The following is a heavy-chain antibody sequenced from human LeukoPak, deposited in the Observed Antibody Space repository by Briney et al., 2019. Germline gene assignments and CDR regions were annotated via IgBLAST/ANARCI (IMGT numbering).Heavy chain of an antibody. CDR3: ARAHLSSASTDYMTV. J-gene: IGHJ6*03. Sequence: GRSLRLSCAASGFTFNSYGMHWVRQVPGKGLEWVAIISYDGTNKYYADSVKGRFTISRDSSKNTLYLQMNSLRPEDTAVYYCARAHLSSASTDYMTVWGQRDHGHRLL. D-gene: IGHD6-6*01. V-gene: IGHV3-30*03. CDR1: GFTFNSYG. CDR2: ISYDGTNK.